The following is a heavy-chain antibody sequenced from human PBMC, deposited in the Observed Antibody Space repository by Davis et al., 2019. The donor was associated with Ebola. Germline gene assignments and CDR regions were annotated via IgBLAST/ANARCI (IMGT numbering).Heavy chain of an antibody. CDR3: AKGGYYDSSGYRAYFDY. J-gene: IGHJ4*02. D-gene: IGHD3-22*01. Sequence: GGSLRLSCAASGFTFSTYGMHWVRQAPGKGLEWVAVISYDGSNKYYADSVKGRFTISRDNSKNTLYLQMNSLRTEDTAVYYCAKGGYYDSSGYRAYFDYWGQGTLVTVSS. V-gene: IGHV3-30*18. CDR2: ISYDGSNK. CDR1: GFTFSTYG.